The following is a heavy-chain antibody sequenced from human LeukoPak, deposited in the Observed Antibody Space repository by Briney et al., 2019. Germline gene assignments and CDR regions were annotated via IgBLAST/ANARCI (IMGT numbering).Heavy chain of an antibody. CDR3: APGERIAAAAPLYYFDY. V-gene: IGHV1-2*02. D-gene: IGHD6-13*01. J-gene: IGHJ4*02. CDR2: INPNNGGT. CDR1: GYTFTAYH. Sequence: ASVKVSCKTSGYTFTAYHMHWVRQAPGEGLEWMGWINPNNGGTNYAQKFQGRVTLTRDTSISTAYMELSRLRSDDTAVYYCAPGERIAAAAPLYYFDYWGQGTLVTVS.